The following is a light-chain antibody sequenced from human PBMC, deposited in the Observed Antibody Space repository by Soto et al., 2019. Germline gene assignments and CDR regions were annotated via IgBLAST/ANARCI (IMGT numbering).Light chain of an antibody. V-gene: IGLV2-14*01. CDR2: NVS. CDR1: SSDVGGHNS. Sequence: HSSLTQPASVSGSPGQSITISFTGTSSDVGGHNSVSSYRHYPAKTPTLMLYNVSYPSPGVSDRFSGSKSGNTASLTISGLQIEDEADYYCSSFTSSVTYVFGTVTKVTVL. CDR3: SSFTSSVTYV. J-gene: IGLJ1*01.